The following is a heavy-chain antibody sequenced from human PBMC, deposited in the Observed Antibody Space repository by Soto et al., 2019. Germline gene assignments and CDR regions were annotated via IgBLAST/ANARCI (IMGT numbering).Heavy chain of an antibody. CDR2: INPKSGGT. CDR1: GYTFTGYY. Sequence: ASVKVSCKASGYTFTGYYMHWVRQAPGQGLEWMGWINPKSGGTNYAQKFQGWVTMTRDTSIGTAYMELSKLRSDDTAVYYCARSRKDYCSSTSCYGGDGMDVWGQGTTVTVSS. D-gene: IGHD2-2*01. V-gene: IGHV1-2*04. CDR3: ARSRKDYCSSTSCYGGDGMDV. J-gene: IGHJ6*02.